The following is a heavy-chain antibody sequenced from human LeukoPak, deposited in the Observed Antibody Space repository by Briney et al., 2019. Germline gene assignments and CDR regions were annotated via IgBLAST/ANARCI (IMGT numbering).Heavy chain of an antibody. CDR2: INHSRST. D-gene: IGHD3-16*01. V-gene: IGHV4-34*01. CDR1: GGSFSGYY. Sequence: SETLSLTCAVYGGSFSGYYWSWIRQPPGKGLEWIGEINHSRSTNYNPSLKSRVTISVDTSKNQFSLKLSSVTAADTAVYYCARAYFWVDYWGQGTLVTVSS. CDR3: ARAYFWVDY. J-gene: IGHJ4*02.